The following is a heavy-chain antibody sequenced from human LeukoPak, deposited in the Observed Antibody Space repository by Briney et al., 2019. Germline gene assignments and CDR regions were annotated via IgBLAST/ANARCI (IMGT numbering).Heavy chain of an antibody. V-gene: IGHV3-11*04. Sequence: GGSLRLSCAASGFTFSDYYMSWIRQAPGKGLEWVSYISSSGSTIYYADSVRGRFTISRDNAENSLYLQMNSLRDEDTAVYYCARDPYSGGYGAYYYYYMDVWGKGTTVTVSS. J-gene: IGHJ6*03. D-gene: IGHD6-19*01. CDR2: ISSSGSTI. CDR3: ARDPYSGGYGAYYYYYMDV. CDR1: GFTFSDYY.